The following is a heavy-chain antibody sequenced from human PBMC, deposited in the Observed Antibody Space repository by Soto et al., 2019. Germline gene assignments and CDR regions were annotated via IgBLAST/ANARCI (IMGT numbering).Heavy chain of an antibody. CDR1: GDSVSSNSAA. CDR3: ARTYYYDSSGLNDAFDI. V-gene: IGHV6-1*01. Sequence: SQTLSLTFAISGDSVSSNSAAWNWIRQSPSRGLEWLGRTYYRSKWYNDYAVSVKSRITINPDTSKNQFSLQLNSVTPEDTAVYYCARTYYYDSSGLNDAFDIWGQGTMVTVSS. J-gene: IGHJ3*02. CDR2: TYYRSKWYN. D-gene: IGHD3-22*01.